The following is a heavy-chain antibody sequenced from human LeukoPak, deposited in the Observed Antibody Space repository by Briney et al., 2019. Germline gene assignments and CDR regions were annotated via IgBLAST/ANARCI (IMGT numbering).Heavy chain of an antibody. CDR2: ISSSGSTI. CDR3: ARAPPYCSGGSCYGGSDY. Sequence: GGSLRLSCAASGLTFSSYEMNWVRQAPGKGPEWVSYISSSGSTIYYADSVKGRFTISRDNAKNSLYLQMNSLRAEDTAVYYCARAPPYCSGGSCYGGSDYWGQGTLVTVSS. CDR1: GLTFSSYE. J-gene: IGHJ4*02. D-gene: IGHD2-15*01. V-gene: IGHV3-48*03.